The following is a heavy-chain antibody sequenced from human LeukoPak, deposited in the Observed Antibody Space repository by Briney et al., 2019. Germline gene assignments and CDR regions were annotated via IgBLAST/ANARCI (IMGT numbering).Heavy chain of an antibody. CDR3: ARVLSGRGSLYSYYYYMDV. CDR1: GFTFSTYW. V-gene: IGHV3-7*03. D-gene: IGHD3-10*01. Sequence: GGSLRLSCAASGFTFSTYWMSWVRQAPGKRLEWVANIKRDGSETDYVDSVKGRFTISRDISKNTLYLQMNSLRAEDTAVYYCARVLSGRGSLYSYYYYMDVWGKGTTVTISS. J-gene: IGHJ6*03. CDR2: IKRDGSET.